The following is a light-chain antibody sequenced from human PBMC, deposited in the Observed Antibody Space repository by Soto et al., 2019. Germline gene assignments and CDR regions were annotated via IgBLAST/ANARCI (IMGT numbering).Light chain of an antibody. V-gene: IGLV2-14*03. CDR3: CSYKSSSTLDV. CDR1: SSDIGAYNY. J-gene: IGLJ1*01. Sequence: QSALTQPASLSGSPGQSITISCTGTSSDIGAYNYVSWYQQHPGKAPKLIIYDVTNRPAGISSRFSASKSGNTASLTISVLQAEDEADYYCCSYKSSSTLDVFGTGTKLTVL. CDR2: DVT.